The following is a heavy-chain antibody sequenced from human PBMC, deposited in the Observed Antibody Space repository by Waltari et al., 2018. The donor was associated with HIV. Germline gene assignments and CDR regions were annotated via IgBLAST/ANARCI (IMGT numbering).Heavy chain of an antibody. Sequence: EVQLVESGGGLVQPGGSLRLSCSASGFTFSSYWMHWVRQAPGKGLVGVGGINRDGSTIRDADSVKGRFTISRDNAKNTLYLQMNGLRAEDTALYYCARGQYYSMDVWGQGTTVTVSS. CDR3: ARGQYYSMDV. J-gene: IGHJ6*02. D-gene: IGHD3-10*01. CDR2: INRDGSTI. V-gene: IGHV3-74*01. CDR1: GFTFSSYW.